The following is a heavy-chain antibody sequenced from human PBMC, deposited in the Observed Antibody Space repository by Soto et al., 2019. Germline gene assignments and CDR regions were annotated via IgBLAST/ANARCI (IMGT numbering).Heavy chain of an antibody. CDR2: ISWNSGSI. CDR1: GFTFDDYA. D-gene: IGHD4-17*01. V-gene: IGHV3-9*01. CDR3: AKGGEGYGDHPYYYYCMDV. J-gene: IGHJ6*02. Sequence: DVQLVESGGGLVQPGRSLRLSCAASGFTFDDYAMHWVRQAPGTGLEWVSGISWNSGSIGYADSVKGRFTISRDNAKNYLYLQMNSRRAEDTALYYGAKGGEGYGDHPYYYYCMDVWGQGTTVTVSS.